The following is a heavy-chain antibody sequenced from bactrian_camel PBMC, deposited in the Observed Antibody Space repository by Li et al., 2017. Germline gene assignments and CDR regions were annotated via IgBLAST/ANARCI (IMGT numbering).Heavy chain of an antibody. V-gene: IGHV3-3*01. CDR1: GHSRGSNC. CDR2: IRRSGGET. CDR3: AADCVGWAQGSY. J-gene: IGHJ4*01. D-gene: IGHD5*01. Sequence: VQLVESGGGSVQAGGSLRLSCVVSGHSRGSNCVGWYRLPPGRAPAEREGIAAIRRSGGETWYADSVKGRFTISRFNRANELYLQMSSLETEDTAAYYCAADCVGWAQGSYWGQGTQVTVS.